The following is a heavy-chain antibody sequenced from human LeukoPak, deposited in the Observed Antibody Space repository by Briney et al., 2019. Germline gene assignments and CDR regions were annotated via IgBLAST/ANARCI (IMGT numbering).Heavy chain of an antibody. CDR3: AKDSHYCSSTSCYGKRRYFDY. CDR2: ISYDGSNK. D-gene: IGHD2-2*01. Sequence: GGSLRLSCAASGFTFSSYGMHWVRQAPGKGLEWVAVISYDGSNKYYADSVKGRFTISRDNSKNTLYLQMNSLRAEDTAVYYCAKDSHYCSSTSCYGKRRYFDYWGQGTLVTVSP. CDR1: GFTFSSYG. V-gene: IGHV3-30*18. J-gene: IGHJ4*02.